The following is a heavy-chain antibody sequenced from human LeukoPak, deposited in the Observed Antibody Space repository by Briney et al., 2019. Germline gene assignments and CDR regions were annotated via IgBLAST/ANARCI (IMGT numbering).Heavy chain of an antibody. CDR1: GYTFTSYD. D-gene: IGHD2-21*01. Sequence: ASVKVSCKAFGYTFTSYDINWVRQATGQGLEWMGWISAYNGNTNYAQKLQGRVTMTTDTSTSTAYMELRSLRSDDTAVYYCAREEIGLDGMDVWGQGTTVTVSS. CDR2: ISAYNGNT. V-gene: IGHV1-18*01. J-gene: IGHJ6*02. CDR3: AREEIGLDGMDV.